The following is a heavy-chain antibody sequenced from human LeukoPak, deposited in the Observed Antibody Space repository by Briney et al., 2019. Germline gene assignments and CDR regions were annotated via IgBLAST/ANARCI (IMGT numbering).Heavy chain of an antibody. V-gene: IGHV3-33*01. CDR1: GFTFSSYG. J-gene: IGHJ4*02. Sequence: GGSLRLSCAASGFTFSSYGMHWVRQAPGKGLEWVAVIWYDGSDKYYVDSVRGRFTISRDNSKNTLYLQMNSLRAEDTAVYYCARDFELSHWGQGTLVTVSS. CDR3: ARDFELSH. CDR2: IWYDGSDK. D-gene: IGHD3-16*02.